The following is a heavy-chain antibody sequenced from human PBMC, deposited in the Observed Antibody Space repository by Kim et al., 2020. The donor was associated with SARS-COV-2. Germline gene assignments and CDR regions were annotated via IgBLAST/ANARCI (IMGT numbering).Heavy chain of an antibody. V-gene: IGHV3-49*03. CDR2: IRSKAYGGTT. Sequence: GGSLRLSCTASGFTFGDYAMSWFRQAPGKGLEWVGFIRSKAYGGTTEYAASVKGRFTISRDDSKSIAYLQMNSLKTEDTAVYYCTREVYDILTGYYMTVDYWGQGTLVTVSS. CDR1: GFTFGDYA. CDR3: TREVYDILTGYYMTVDY. J-gene: IGHJ4*02. D-gene: IGHD3-9*01.